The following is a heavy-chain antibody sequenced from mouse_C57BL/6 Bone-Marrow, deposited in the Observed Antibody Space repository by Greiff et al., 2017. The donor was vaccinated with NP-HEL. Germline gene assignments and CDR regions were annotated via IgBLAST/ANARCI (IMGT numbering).Heavy chain of an antibody. V-gene: IGHV3-8*01. J-gene: IGHJ2*01. CDR3: ASDSSGYGYFDY. CDR1: GYSITSDY. CDR2: ISYSGST. D-gene: IGHD3-2*02. Sequence: DVKLVESGPGLAKPSQTLSLTCSVTGYSITSDYWNWIRKFPGNKLEYMGYISYSGSTYYNPSLKSRISITRDTSKNQYYLQLNSVTTEDTATYYCASDSSGYGYFDYWGQGTTLTVSS.